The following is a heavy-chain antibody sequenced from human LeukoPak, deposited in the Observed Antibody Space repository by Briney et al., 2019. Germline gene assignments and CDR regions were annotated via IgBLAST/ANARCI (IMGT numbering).Heavy chain of an antibody. J-gene: IGHJ4*02. CDR1: GGSISSYY. CDR3: ARHSRLDKSSLSWADY. D-gene: IGHD2-2*03. CDR2: IYYSGST. V-gene: IGHV4-59*08. Sequence: PSETLSLTCTVSGGSISSYYWSWIRQPPGKGLEWIGYIYYSGSTNYNPSLKSRVTISVDTSKNQFSLKLSSVTAADTAVYYCARHSRLDKSSLSWADYWGQGTLVTVSS.